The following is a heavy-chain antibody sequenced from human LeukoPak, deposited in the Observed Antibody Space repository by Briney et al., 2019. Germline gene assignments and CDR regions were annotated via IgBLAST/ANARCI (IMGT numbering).Heavy chain of an antibody. CDR1: GFTFSNYA. J-gene: IGHJ4*01. D-gene: IGHD6-19*01. CDR3: AKSSGPCQHNYFDY. V-gene: IGHV3-23*01. CDR2: ISGDGSST. Sequence: GGSLRLSCEVSGFTFSNYAMSWVRQAPGKGLEWVSSISGDGSSTPYADSVWGRFTITRDNSMNTLYLQMNDLRAEDAAVYYCAKSSGPCQHNYFDYWGQGTLVTVSS.